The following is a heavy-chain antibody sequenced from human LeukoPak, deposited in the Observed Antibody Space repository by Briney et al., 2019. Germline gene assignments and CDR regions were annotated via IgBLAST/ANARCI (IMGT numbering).Heavy chain of an antibody. CDR3: ARGSYDSRGYYSDYHFYMEL. CDR2: INPSGGST. Sequence: ASVKVSCKASGYTFTSYYMHWVRQAPGQGLEWMGIINPSGGSTSYAQKFQGRVTMTRDTSTSTVYMELSSLRSEDTAVYFCARGSYDSRGYYSDYHFYMELWGKGTTVTVSS. CDR1: GYTFTSYY. J-gene: IGHJ6*03. V-gene: IGHV1-46*01. D-gene: IGHD3-22*01.